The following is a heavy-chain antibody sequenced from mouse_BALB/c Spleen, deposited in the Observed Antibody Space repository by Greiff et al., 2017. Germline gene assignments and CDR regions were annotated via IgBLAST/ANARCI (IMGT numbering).Heavy chain of an antibody. Sequence: EVQLQESGGGLVQPGGSLKLSCAASGFTFSSYTMSWVRQTPEKRLEWVAYISNGGGSTYYPDTVKGRFTISRDNAKNTLYLQMSSLKSEDTAMYYCARQLLYPFAYWGQGTLVTVSA. D-gene: IGHD2-12*01. CDR1: GFTFSSYT. V-gene: IGHV5-12-2*01. CDR2: ISNGGGST. CDR3: ARQLLYPFAY. J-gene: IGHJ3*01.